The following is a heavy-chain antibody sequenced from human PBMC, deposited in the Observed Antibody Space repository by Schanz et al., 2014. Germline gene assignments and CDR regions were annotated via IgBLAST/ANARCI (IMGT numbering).Heavy chain of an antibody. J-gene: IGHJ4*02. CDR1: GFIFGSSV. V-gene: IGHV3-23*05. CDR3: AKSQGSSFDS. CDR2: VSSRSDEI. D-gene: IGHD6-13*01. Sequence: EVQLLESGGGLIQPGGSLRLSCAASGFIFGSSVMAWVRQAPGKGLEWVAAVSSRSDEIKYADSVRGRFTISRDNSRSTLYLQMSSLRAEDTAVYYCAKSQGSSFDSWGQGTLVTVSS.